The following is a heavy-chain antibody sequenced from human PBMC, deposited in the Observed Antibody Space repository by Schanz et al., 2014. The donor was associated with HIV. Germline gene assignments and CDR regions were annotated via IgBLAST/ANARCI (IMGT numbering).Heavy chain of an antibody. CDR2: ISGSGGTT. J-gene: IGHJ6*02. Sequence: EVQLLESGGGLVQPGGSLRLSCAASGFTFSSYAMSWVRQAPGKGLEWVSGISGSGGTTFYADSVKGRFTISRDNAKNSLYLQMNTLRAEDTAVYYCAREDGWFGDIYYFGLDVWGRGTTVTVSS. V-gene: IGHV3-23*01. CDR3: AREDGWFGDIYYFGLDV. CDR1: GFTFSSYA. D-gene: IGHD3-10*01.